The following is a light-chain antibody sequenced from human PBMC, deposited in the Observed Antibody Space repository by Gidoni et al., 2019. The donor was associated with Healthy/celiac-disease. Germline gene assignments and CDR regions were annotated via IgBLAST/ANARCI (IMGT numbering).Light chain of an antibody. CDR2: EVS. J-gene: IGLJ1*01. Sequence: QSALTQPASVSGSPGQSITISCTGTSSYVGSYNLFSWYQQHPGKAPKLMIYEVSKRPSGVSNRFSGSKSGNTASLTISGLQAEDEADYYCCSYAGSSTFPYVFGTGTKVTVL. CDR1: SSYVGSYNL. V-gene: IGLV2-23*02. CDR3: CSYAGSSTFPYV.